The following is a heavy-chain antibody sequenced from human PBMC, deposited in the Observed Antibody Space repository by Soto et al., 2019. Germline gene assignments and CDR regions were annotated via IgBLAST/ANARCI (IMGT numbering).Heavy chain of an antibody. CDR2: ISSSGSTI. D-gene: IGHD6-6*01. J-gene: IGHJ5*02. Sequence: AGGSLRLSCAASGFTFSSYEMNWVRQAPGKGLEWVSYISSSGSTIYYADSVKGRFTISRDNAKNSLYLQMNSLRAEDTAVYYCARDDPPYSSSSFLWFDPWGQGTLVTVSS. CDR3: ARDDPPYSSSSFLWFDP. CDR1: GFTFSSYE. V-gene: IGHV3-48*03.